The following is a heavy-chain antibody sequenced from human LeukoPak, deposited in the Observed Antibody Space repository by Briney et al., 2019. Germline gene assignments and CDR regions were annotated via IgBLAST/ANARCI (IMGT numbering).Heavy chain of an antibody. J-gene: IGHJ6*02. CDR2: ISGSGGST. V-gene: IGHV3-23*01. CDR1: GFTSSTYA. D-gene: IGHD6-13*01. Sequence: GGSLRLSCAASGFTSSTYAVSGVRQAPGKGLEWVSDISGSGGSTYYADSVKGRFTISRDNSKDTVYLQMNSLRVDDTAVYYCAKSNREQLVRSYGLDVWGQGTTVTVSS. CDR3: AKSNREQLVRSYGLDV.